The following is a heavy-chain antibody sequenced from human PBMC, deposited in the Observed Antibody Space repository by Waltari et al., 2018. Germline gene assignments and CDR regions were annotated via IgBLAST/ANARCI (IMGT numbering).Heavy chain of an antibody. D-gene: IGHD5-12*01. V-gene: IGHV3-74*01. CDR1: GFDFTKHY. CDR2: ISGDGGST. CDR3: AREGGGFDYTPDY. J-gene: IGHJ4*02. Sequence: EVQLEESGGGLVQPGGSRRLSCEASGFDFTKHYMHWVRQGPGKGPVWVSRISGDGGSTSYADSVKGRFTMSRDNSKNTLYLQMNSFRAEDTGIYYCAREGGGFDYTPDYWGQGTLVTVSS.